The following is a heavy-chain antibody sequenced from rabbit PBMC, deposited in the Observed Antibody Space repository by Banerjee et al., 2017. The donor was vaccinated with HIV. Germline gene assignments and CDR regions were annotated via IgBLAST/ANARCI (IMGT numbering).Heavy chain of an antibody. CDR1: GFSFTYIDY. Sequence: QSLEESGGDLVKPGASLTLTCTASGFSFTYIDYLCWVRQPPGKGPEWIACVTAGVSFTTYYATWAKGRFTISKTSSTTVTLQMTSLTAADTATYFCVRDQARMLDLWGPGTLVTVS. CDR2: VTAGVSFTT. J-gene: IGHJ4*01. V-gene: IGHV1S40*01. CDR3: VRDQARMLDL.